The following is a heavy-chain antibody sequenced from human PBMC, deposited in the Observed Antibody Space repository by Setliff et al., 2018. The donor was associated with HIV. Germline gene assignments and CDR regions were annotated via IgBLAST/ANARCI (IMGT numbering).Heavy chain of an antibody. V-gene: IGHV4-34*01. CDR3: ARDPQGGGSFDY. D-gene: IGHD3-16*01. J-gene: IGHJ4*02. CDR2: INHSGDT. Sequence: SETLSLTCAVYGGSFSGYYWAWIRQSPGKGLEWIGEINHSGDTNYSPSLKNRVTISMDTSKNQFSLKLMSATGADTAIYFCARDPQGGGSFDYWGQGNLVTGSS. CDR1: GGSFSGYY.